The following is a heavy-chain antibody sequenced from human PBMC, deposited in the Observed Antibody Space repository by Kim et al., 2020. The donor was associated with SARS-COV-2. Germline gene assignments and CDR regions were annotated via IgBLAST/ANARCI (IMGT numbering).Heavy chain of an antibody. D-gene: IGHD6-13*01. J-gene: IGHJ4*02. Sequence: GGSLRLSCAASGFTLDDYAMHWVRQAPGKGLEWISLINGNGGSTYYADSVKGRFTISRDISKGSLFLQMNSLTPEDTALYYCAGDSESSRSSWYVVLGYWGQGTLVTVSS. CDR2: INGNGGST. CDR1: GFTLDDYA. CDR3: AGDSESSRSSWYVVLGY. V-gene: IGHV3-43*02.